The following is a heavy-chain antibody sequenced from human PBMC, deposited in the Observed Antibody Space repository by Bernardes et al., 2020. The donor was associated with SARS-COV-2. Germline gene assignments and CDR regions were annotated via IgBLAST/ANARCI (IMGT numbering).Heavy chain of an antibody. J-gene: IGHJ4*02. D-gene: IGHD5-18*01. CDR3: ARGNVDTAMPDFDY. CDR2: INPNSRGT. V-gene: IGHV1-2*02. Sequence: ASVKVSCKASGYIFTGYYMHWVRQPPGQGREWMGWINPNSRGTNYAQKFQGRVTMTRETAIRTAYMVLSRLRFYETAVYYCARGNVDTAMPDFDYWGQGTLVTVSS. CDR1: GYIFTGYY.